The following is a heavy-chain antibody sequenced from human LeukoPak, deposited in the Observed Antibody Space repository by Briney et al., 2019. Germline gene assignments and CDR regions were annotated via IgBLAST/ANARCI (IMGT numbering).Heavy chain of an antibody. Sequence: GRSLRLSCAASGFTFSSCSMNWVRQAPGKGLEWVSYIISSSYTIYYADSVKGRFTISRDNAKKSVYLQMNSLRAEDTAVYYCARGQYDILTGLPLPDYWGQGTLVTVSS. CDR1: GFTFSSCS. CDR2: IISSSYTI. J-gene: IGHJ4*02. D-gene: IGHD3-9*01. V-gene: IGHV3-48*01. CDR3: ARGQYDILTGLPLPDY.